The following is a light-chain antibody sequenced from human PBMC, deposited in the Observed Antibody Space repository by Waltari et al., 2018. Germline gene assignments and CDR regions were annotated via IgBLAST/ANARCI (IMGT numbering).Light chain of an antibody. Sequence: EILLTQSPATLSLSPGERATLCCRASQSVSSYLAWYRQKPGQAPILLIYDSSNRATGIPPRFSGSGSGTDFTLTISSLEPEDFAVYYCQQRSNWPITFGPGTKVDIK. CDR1: QSVSSY. CDR3: QQRSNWPIT. J-gene: IGKJ3*01. CDR2: DSS. V-gene: IGKV3-11*01.